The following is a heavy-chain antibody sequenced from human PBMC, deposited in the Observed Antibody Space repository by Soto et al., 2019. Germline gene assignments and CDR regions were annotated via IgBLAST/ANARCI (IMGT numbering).Heavy chain of an antibody. CDR2: ISYDGSNK. CDR3: AKDQGGSYFLLVDYVMDV. D-gene: IGHD1-26*01. V-gene: IGHV3-30*18. J-gene: IGHJ6*04. CDR1: GFTFSSYG. Sequence: GGSLRLSCAASGFTFSSYGMHWVRQAPGKGLEWVAVISYDGSNKYYADSVKGRFTISRDNSKNTLHLQMNSLRAEDTAVYYCAKDQGGSYFLLVDYVMDVWGKGTTVTVSS.